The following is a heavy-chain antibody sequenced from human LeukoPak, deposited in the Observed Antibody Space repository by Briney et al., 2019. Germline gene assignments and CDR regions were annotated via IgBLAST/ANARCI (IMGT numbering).Heavy chain of an antibody. CDR2: INPNSGGT. CDR1: GYTSTGYY. Sequence: ASVKVSCKASGYTSTGYYMHWVRQAPGQGLEWMGRINPNSGGTNYAQKVQGRVTMTRDTSISTAYMELSRLRSDDTAVYYCASGDFVMRYFDYWGQGTLVTVSS. J-gene: IGHJ4*02. CDR3: ASGDFVMRYFDY. D-gene: IGHD3-16*01. V-gene: IGHV1-2*06.